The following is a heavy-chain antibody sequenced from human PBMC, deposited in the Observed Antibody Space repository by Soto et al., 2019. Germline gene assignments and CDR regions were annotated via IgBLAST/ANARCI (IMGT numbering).Heavy chain of an antibody. J-gene: IGHJ3*02. CDR2: ISSSSSYI. CDR3: ARDYYDSSGYSWGPYAFDI. V-gene: IGHV3-21*01. D-gene: IGHD3-22*01. CDR1: GFTFSSYS. Sequence: EVQLVESGGGLVKPGGSLRLSCAASGFTFSSYSMNWVRQAPGKGLEWVSSISSSSSYIYYADSVKGRFTISRDNAKNTLYLQMNILRAEDTAVYYCARDYYDSSGYSWGPYAFDIWGQGTMVTVSS.